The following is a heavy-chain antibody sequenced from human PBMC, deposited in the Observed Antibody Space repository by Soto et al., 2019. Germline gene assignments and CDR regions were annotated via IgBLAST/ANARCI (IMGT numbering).Heavy chain of an antibody. CDR2: IIPIFGTA. D-gene: IGHD3-22*01. CDR3: ASTESDSSAYYYWYLGL. Sequence: QVELVQSGAEVKKPGSSVKVSCQASEDTFRNYAISWVRQAPGQGLEWMGGIIPIFGTANYAQKFQGRVTITADTSANTVYLELSSLRSEDTAVYYCASTESDSSAYYYWYLGLWGRGTLVTVSS. CDR1: EDTFRNYA. J-gene: IGHJ2*01. V-gene: IGHV1-69*06.